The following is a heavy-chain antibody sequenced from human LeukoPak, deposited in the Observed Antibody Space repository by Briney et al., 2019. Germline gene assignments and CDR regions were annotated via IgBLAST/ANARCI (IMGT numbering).Heavy chain of an antibody. CDR2: IYHSGST. CDR3: AKSGGYGLIDY. D-gene: IGHD1-26*01. CDR1: GYSISSGYY. Sequence: SETLSLTCTVSGYSISSGYYWGWIRQPPGRGLEWIGSIYHSGSTYYNPSLKSRVTISVDTSKNQFSLKLNSVTAADTAMYYCAKSGGYGLIDYWGQGTLVTVSS. J-gene: IGHJ4*02. V-gene: IGHV4-38-2*02.